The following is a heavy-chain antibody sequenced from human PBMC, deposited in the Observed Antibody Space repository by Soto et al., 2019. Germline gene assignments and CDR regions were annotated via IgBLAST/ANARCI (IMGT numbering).Heavy chain of an antibody. V-gene: IGHV3-30*03. CDR1: GFTFISYV. Sequence: VQLVESGGGVVQPGRSLRLSCAASGFTFISYVMHMHWVRQAPGKGLEWVAVMSYDGTNTYYADSVKGRFTFSRDNSKNTLYLQMNSLRVEDTAVYYCVGDKPDYWGQGTLVTVSS. CDR2: MSYDGTNT. CDR3: VGDKPDY. J-gene: IGHJ4*02.